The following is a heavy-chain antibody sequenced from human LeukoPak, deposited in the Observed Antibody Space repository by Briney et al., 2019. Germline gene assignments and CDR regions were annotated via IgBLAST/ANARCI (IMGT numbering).Heavy chain of an antibody. V-gene: IGHV4-4*09. CDR1: GGSLTNYY. J-gene: IGHJ4*02. CDR2: IHSDGTT. CDR3: ARLNFRGGEALHFDS. D-gene: IGHD3-16*01. Sequence: TSETQSLTCSVSGGSLTNYYWGWIRQPPGKGLEFIGYIHSDGTTNYDSSLQSRVAISLDTSKIQFSLRLYSVTAADTALYFCARLNFRGGEALHFDSWGQGTLVTVSS.